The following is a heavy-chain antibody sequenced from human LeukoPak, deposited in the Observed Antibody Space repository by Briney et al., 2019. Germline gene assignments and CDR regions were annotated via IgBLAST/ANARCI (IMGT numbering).Heavy chain of an antibody. CDR1: GYSISNGFY. V-gene: IGHV4-61*01. CDR3: ARVGYCSSTSCYTGGAFDI. Sequence: PSETLSLTCTVSGYSISNGFYWAWIRQPPGKGLEWIGYIYYSGSTNYNPSLKSRVTISVDTSKNQFSLKLSSVTAADTAVYYCARVGYCSSTSCYTGGAFDIWGQGTMVTVSS. D-gene: IGHD2-2*02. CDR2: IYYSGST. J-gene: IGHJ3*02.